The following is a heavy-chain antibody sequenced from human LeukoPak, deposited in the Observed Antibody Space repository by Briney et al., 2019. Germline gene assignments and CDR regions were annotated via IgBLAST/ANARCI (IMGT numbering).Heavy chain of an antibody. Sequence: ASVNVSYKASVYTFTNYYMHWVRQSPGQGREWMGMINPCGGSTSYAQKFQGRVTMTRDTSTRTVYMELSSLRTEDTAVYYCARMYYYGSGSYYNGDYWGQGTLVTVSS. D-gene: IGHD3-10*01. J-gene: IGHJ4*02. CDR2: INPCGGST. CDR1: VYTFTNYY. CDR3: ARMYYYGSGSYYNGDY. V-gene: IGHV1-46*01.